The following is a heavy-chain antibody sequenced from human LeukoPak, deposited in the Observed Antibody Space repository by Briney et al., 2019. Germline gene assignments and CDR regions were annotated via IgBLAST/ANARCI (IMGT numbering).Heavy chain of an antibody. J-gene: IGHJ4*02. V-gene: IGHV3-21*01. CDR3: AREDGSGKESNDY. CDR2: IISSSCYI. D-gene: IGHD3-10*01. CDR1: GFTFSSYS. Sequence: GGFLRLSCAASGFTFSSYSMSWVRQAPGKGLEWVSSIISSSCYIYYADSVKGRFTITRDNAKNSLYLQMNSLRAEDTAVYYCAREDGSGKESNDYWGQGTLVTVSS.